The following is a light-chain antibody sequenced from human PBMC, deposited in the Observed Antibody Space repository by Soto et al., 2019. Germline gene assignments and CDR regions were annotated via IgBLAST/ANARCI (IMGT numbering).Light chain of an antibody. Sequence: QSALTQPPSASGSPGQSVTISCTGTSGDVGNYNFVSWYQHHPGKAPKLIIYEVTKRPSGVPDRFSGSKSGNTASLTVSGLQADDVADYHCSSYAGNDNLVFGGGTKLTFL. J-gene: IGLJ2*01. CDR3: SSYAGNDNLV. V-gene: IGLV2-8*01. CDR1: SGDVGNYNF. CDR2: EVT.